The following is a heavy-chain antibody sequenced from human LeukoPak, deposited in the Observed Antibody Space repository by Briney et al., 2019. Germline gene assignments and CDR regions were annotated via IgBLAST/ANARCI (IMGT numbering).Heavy chain of an antibody. CDR3: ARKASYSSSAYNPHYFDY. Sequence: PGGSLRLSCAASGFTFSSYWMSWVRQAPEKGLEWVAKIKPDGSEIYHVDSVQGRFTISRDNAKNSLYLQMNSLRAEDTAFYYCARKASYSSSAYNPHYFDYWGQGALVTVSS. CDR2: IKPDGSEI. D-gene: IGHD6-6*01. CDR1: GFTFSSYW. V-gene: IGHV3-7*03. J-gene: IGHJ4*02.